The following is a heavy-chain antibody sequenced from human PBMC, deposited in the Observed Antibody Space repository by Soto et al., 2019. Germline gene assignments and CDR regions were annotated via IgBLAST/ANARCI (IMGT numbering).Heavy chain of an antibody. J-gene: IGHJ4*02. CDR3: ARDPKTSGGQHWAFNYFDS. D-gene: IGHD7-27*01. CDR2: ISYDGTNK. CDR1: GFSFSISP. V-gene: IGHV3-30-3*01. Sequence: VGSLRLSCAASGFSFSISPMHWVRQAPGKGPEWVALISYDGTNKFYADSVKGRFTISRDNSKSTLYLQVDSLRPEDAAVYYCARDPKTSGGQHWAFNYFDSWGQGTLVTVSS.